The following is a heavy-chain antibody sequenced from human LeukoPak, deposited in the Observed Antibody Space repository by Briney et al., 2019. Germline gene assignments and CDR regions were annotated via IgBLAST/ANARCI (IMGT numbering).Heavy chain of an antibody. CDR1: GDSVTSGGYF. CDR2: ISDSGTT. D-gene: IGHD2-21*02. Sequence: SQTLSLTCTVSGDSVTSGGYFWTWIRQHPGKGLEWIGYISDSGTTSYNPSLKSRVSISVATSNIQFSLRLSSVTAADTAVYYCARDVVVTSSPDAFDIWGQGTMVTVSS. J-gene: IGHJ3*02. CDR3: ARDVVVTSSPDAFDI. V-gene: IGHV4-31*03.